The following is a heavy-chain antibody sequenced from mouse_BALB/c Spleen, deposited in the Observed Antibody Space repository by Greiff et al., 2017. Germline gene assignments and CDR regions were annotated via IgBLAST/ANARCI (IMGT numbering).Heavy chain of an antibody. CDR1: GFTFSSFG. V-gene: IGHV5-17*02. J-gene: IGHJ4*01. CDR3: SRRTIYDGPMDY. Sequence: EVQLVESGGGLVQPGGSRKLSCAASGFTFSSFGMHWVRQAPEKGLEWVAYISSGSSTIYYADTVKGRFTISRDNPKNTLFLQMTRLRSEDTAMYYLSRRTIYDGPMDYWGQGTSVTVSS. D-gene: IGHD2-3*01. CDR2: ISSGSSTI.